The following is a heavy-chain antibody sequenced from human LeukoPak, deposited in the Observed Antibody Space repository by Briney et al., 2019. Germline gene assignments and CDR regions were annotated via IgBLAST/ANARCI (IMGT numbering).Heavy chain of an antibody. CDR1: GFTFSSYW. Sequence: GGSLRLSCAASGFTFSSYWMSWVRQAPGKGLEWVANIKQDGSEKYYVDSVKGRFTISRDNAKNSLYLQMNSLRAEDTAVYYCASLDSWSGCYPFDYWGQGTLVTVSS. D-gene: IGHD3-3*01. V-gene: IGHV3-7*01. CDR2: IKQDGSEK. J-gene: IGHJ4*02. CDR3: ASLDSWSGCYPFDY.